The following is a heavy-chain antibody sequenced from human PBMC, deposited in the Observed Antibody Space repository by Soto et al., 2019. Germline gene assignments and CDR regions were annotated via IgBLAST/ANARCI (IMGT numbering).Heavy chain of an antibody. Sequence: QVQLVQSGAEVTKPGASVKLSCKASGYTFTSYYIHWVRQAPGQGFVWVAMINPGGGRTKNAQLFQGRVTLTRDTSAGTVDMELSSLTSDDTAVYYCARGPSCGGDCYLFDYWGQGSLVTVSS. D-gene: IGHD2-21*02. CDR3: ARGPSCGGDCYLFDY. CDR2: INPGGGRT. CDR1: GYTFTSYY. J-gene: IGHJ4*02. V-gene: IGHV1-46*01.